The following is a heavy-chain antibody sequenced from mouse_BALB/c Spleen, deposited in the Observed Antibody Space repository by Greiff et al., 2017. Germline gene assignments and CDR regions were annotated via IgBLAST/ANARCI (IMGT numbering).Heavy chain of an antibody. J-gene: IGHJ3*01. Sequence: VQLKQSGTVLARPGASVKMSCKASGYTFTSYWMHWVKQRPGQGLEWIGAIYPGNSDTSYNQKFKGKAKLTAVTSTITAYMELSSLTNVDSAVYSCTSPDGAWFAYWGQGTLVTVSA. CDR3: TSPDGAWFAY. CDR2: IYPGNSDT. V-gene: IGHV1-5*01. CDR1: GYTFTSYW.